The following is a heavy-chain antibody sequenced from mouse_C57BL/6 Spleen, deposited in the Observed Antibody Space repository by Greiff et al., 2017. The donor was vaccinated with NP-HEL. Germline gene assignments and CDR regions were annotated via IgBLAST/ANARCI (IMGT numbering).Heavy chain of an antibody. V-gene: IGHV1-69*01. J-gene: IGHJ3*01. CDR3: AGLDGPFAY. CDR1: GYTFTSYW. CDR2: IDPSDSYT. D-gene: IGHD2-3*01. Sequence: QVQLQQPGAELVMPGASVKLSCKASGYTFTSYWMHWVKQRPGQGLEWIGEIDPSDSYTNYNQKFKGKSTLTVDKSSSTAYMQLSSLTSEDSAVYYCAGLDGPFAYWGQGTLVTVSA.